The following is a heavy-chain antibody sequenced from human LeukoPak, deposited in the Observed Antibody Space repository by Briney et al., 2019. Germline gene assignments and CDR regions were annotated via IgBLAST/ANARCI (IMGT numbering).Heavy chain of an antibody. CDR2: INHIGST. V-gene: IGHV4-34*01. CDR3: ASRYFGWLSQPSDY. CDR1: GGSFSGYY. Sequence: SETLSLTCAVYGGSFSGYYWSWIRQPPGKGLEWIGEINHIGSTNYNPSLKSRVTISADTSKNQFSLKLNSVTAADTAVYYCASRYFGWLSQPSDYWGQGTLVTVSS. D-gene: IGHD3-9*01. J-gene: IGHJ4*02.